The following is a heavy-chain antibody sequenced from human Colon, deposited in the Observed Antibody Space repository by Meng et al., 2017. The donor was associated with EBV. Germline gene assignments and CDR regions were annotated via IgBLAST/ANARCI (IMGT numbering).Heavy chain of an antibody. CDR1: GLTFTDHF. CDR2: IRNKANSYST. Sequence: VQLGDSGCGLVQPGVSLGLFCLASGLTFTDHFMDWVRQAPGKGLEWVGRIRNKANSYSTEYAASVKGRFTVSRDDSKNSLFLQMNSLKTEDTAVYYCARDSGTYEIDYWGQGTLVTVSS. D-gene: IGHD1-26*01. V-gene: IGHV3-72*01. J-gene: IGHJ4*02. CDR3: ARDSGTYEIDY.